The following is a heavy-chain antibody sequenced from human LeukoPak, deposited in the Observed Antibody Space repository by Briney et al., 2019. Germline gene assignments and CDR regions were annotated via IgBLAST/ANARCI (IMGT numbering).Heavy chain of an antibody. CDR3: ACPYKYSSSWLGTFDY. J-gene: IGHJ4*02. Sequence: GASVKVSCKASGYTFTDYYMHWVRQAPGQGLEWMGWINPNSGGTNYAQKFQGRVTMTRDTSISTAYMELSRLRSDDTAVYYCACPYKYSSSWLGTFDYWGQGTLVTVSS. D-gene: IGHD6-13*01. CDR1: GYTFTDYY. CDR2: INPNSGGT. V-gene: IGHV1-2*02.